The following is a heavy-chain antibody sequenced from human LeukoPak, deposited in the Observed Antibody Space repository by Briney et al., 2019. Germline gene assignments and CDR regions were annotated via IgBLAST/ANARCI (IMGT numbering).Heavy chain of an antibody. CDR3: ASRAGQQLWTYGMDV. V-gene: IGHV4-34*01. Sequence: PSETLSLTCAVYGGSFSGYYWSWIRQPPGKGLEWIGEINHSGSTNYNPSLKSRVTISVDTSKNQFSLKLSSVTAADTAVYYCASRAGQQLWTYGMDVWGQGTTVTVSS. D-gene: IGHD6-13*01. CDR2: INHSGST. CDR1: GGSFSGYY. J-gene: IGHJ6*02.